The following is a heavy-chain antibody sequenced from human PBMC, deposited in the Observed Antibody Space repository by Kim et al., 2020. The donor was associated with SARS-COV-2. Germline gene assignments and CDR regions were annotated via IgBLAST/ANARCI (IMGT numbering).Heavy chain of an antibody. CDR2: ISAYNGNT. V-gene: IGHV1-18*01. CDR3: ARGWADIAARPYYYGMDV. Sequence: ASVKVSCKASGYTFTSYGISWVRQAPGQGLEWMGWISAYNGNTNYAQKLQGRVTMTTDTSTSTAYMELRSLRSDDTAVYYCARGWADIAARPYYYGMDVWGQGTTVTVSS. CDR1: GYTFTSYG. J-gene: IGHJ6*02. D-gene: IGHD6-6*01.